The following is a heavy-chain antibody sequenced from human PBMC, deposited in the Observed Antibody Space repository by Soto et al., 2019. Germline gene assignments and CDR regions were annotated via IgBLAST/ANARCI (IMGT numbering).Heavy chain of an antibody. CDR3: ARAKNKELRFDY. CDR2: IIPIFGTA. J-gene: IGHJ4*02. CDR1: GDTFSSYA. Sequence: ASVKVSCKASGDTFSSYAISWVRQAPGQGLEWMGGIIPIFGTANYAQKFQGRVTITADESTSTAYMELSSLRSEDTAVYYCARAKNKELRFDYWGQGTLVTVSS. D-gene: IGHD1-7*01. V-gene: IGHV1-69*13.